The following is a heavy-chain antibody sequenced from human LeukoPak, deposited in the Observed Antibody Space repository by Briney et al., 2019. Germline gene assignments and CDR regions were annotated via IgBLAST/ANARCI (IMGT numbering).Heavy chain of an antibody. CDR1: GGSISSGGYS. V-gene: IGHV4-30-2*01. CDR3: ARETLEGKFDP. Sequence: SETLSLTCAVSGGSISSGGYSWSWIRQPPGKGLEWIGYIYHSGSTYYNPSLKSRVTISVDTSKNQFSLKLSSVTAADTAVYFCARETLEGKFDPWGQGTLVTVSS. D-gene: IGHD1-1*01. CDR2: IYHSGST. J-gene: IGHJ5*02.